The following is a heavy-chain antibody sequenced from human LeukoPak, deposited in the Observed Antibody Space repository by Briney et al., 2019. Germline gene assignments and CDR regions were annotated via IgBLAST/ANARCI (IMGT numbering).Heavy chain of an antibody. CDR1: GFTFSDYY. D-gene: IGHD6-13*01. V-gene: IGHV3-11*06. CDR2: ISSNSDYT. Sequence: GGSLRLSCAASGFTFSDYYMSWLRQAPGKGQELVSYISSNSDYTNYADSVRGRFTISRDNANNSLYLQMNSLIAEDTAVYYCARPPYSSSWDPGWFDPWGQGTLITVSS. CDR3: ARPPYSSSWDPGWFDP. J-gene: IGHJ5*02.